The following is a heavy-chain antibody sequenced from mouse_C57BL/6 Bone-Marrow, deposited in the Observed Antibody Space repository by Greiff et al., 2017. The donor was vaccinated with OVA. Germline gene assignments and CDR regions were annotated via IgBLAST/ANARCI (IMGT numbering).Heavy chain of an antibody. CDR2: INPNNGGT. V-gene: IGHV1-53*01. Sequence: VQLQQPGTELVKPGASVKLSCKASGYTFTTYWMHWVKQRPGQGLEWIGNINPNNGGTKYNEKFRSKATLNVDKSSSTAYMQLSSLTSEDSAVFYCAKGGGIWGTSYFDVWGTGTTVTVSS. CDR1: GYTFTTYW. D-gene: IGHD5-1*01. J-gene: IGHJ1*03. CDR3: AKGGGIWGTSYFDV.